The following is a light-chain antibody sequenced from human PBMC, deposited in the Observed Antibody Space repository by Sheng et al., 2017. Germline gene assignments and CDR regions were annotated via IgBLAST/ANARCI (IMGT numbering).Light chain of an antibody. CDR3: QQYDKWPLT. CDR1: QSVSSN. CDR2: GAS. J-gene: IGKJ4*01. V-gene: IGKV3-15*01. Sequence: EIVMTQSPATLSLSPGERATLSCRASQSVSSNVAWYQQKPGLAPRLLIYGASSRATGFPARLSSSGSGTEFTLTISSLQSEDFAVYYCQQYDKWPLTFGGGTKVEIK.